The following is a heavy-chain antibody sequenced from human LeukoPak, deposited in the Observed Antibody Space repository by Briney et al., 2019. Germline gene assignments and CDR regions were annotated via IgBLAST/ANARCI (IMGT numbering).Heavy chain of an antibody. V-gene: IGHV1-18*01. Sequence: ASVKVSCKASGYTFTSYGISWVRQAPGQGLEWMGWISAYNGNTNYAQKLQGRVTMTTDTSTSTAYMELRSLRSDDTAVCYCARSGITNRWVPSAAPSDYWGQGTLVTVSS. CDR2: ISAYNGNT. CDR3: ARSGITNRWVPSAAPSDY. J-gene: IGHJ4*02. CDR1: GYTFTSYG. D-gene: IGHD1-14*01.